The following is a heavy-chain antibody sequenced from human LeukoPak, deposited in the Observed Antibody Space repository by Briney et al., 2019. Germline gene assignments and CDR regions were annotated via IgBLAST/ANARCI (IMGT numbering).Heavy chain of an antibody. D-gene: IGHD5-12*01. V-gene: IGHV1-69*05. CDR2: IIPIFGTA. J-gene: IGHJ5*02. CDR1: GGTFSSYA. CDR3: AGRGYDRQGNWFDP. Sequence: SVTVSCKASGGTFSSYAISWVRQAPGRGLEWMGGIIPIFGTANYAQKFQGRVTITTDESTSTAYMELSSLRSEDTAVYYCAGRGYDRQGNWFDPWGQGTLVTVSS.